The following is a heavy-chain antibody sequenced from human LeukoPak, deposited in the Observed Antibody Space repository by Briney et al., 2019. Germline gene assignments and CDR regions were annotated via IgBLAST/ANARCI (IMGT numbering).Heavy chain of an antibody. D-gene: IGHD6-6*01. CDR3: ARHTATTYSSSSDWFDP. CDR2: IYRSGTT. V-gene: IGHV4-4*09. Sequence: AETLSLTCTVSGDSISRSYKSWIRQPPGKGLEWVGYIYRSGTTSYNPALKSRVTMAVDTSKNPFSLNLDSVTAADTAVYYGARHTATTYSSSSDWFDPWGQGTLVTVSS. J-gene: IGHJ5*02. CDR1: GDSISRSY.